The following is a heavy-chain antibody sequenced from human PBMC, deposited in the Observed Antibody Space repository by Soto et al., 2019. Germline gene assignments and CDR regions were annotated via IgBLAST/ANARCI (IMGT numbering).Heavy chain of an antibody. J-gene: IGHJ4*02. CDR1: GGTFSSYA. CDR3: AREDDSSGYYGYYFDY. V-gene: IGHV1-69*01. Sequence: QVQLVQSGAEVKKPGSSVKVSYKASGGTFSSYAISWVRQAPGQGLEWMGGIIPIFGTANYAQKFQGRVTITADESTSTAYMELSSLRSEDTAVYYCAREDDSSGYYGYYFDYWGQGTLVTVSS. CDR2: IIPIFGTA. D-gene: IGHD3-22*01.